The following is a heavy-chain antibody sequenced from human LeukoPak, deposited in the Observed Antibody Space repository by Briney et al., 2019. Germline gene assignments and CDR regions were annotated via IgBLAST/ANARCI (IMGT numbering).Heavy chain of an antibody. CDR3: ARAQYYYDSSGYYHEYYFDY. D-gene: IGHD3-22*01. CDR1: GGSISSYY. CDR2: IYTSGST. J-gene: IGHJ4*02. V-gene: IGHV4-4*07. Sequence: PSETLSLTCTVSGGSISSYYWSWIRQPAGKGLEWIGRIYTSGSTYYNPSLKSRVTISVDTSKNQFSLKLSSVTAADTAVYYCARAQYYYDSSGYYHEYYFDYWGQGTLVTVSS.